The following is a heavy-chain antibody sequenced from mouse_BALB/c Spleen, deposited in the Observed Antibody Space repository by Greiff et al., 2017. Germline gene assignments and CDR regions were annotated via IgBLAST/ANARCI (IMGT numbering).Heavy chain of an antibody. CDR3: AASRGNYFYAMDY. Sequence: EVQLQQSGAELVKPGASVKLSCTASGFNIKDTYMHWVKQRPEQGLEWIGRIDPANGNTKYDPKFQGKATITADTSSNTAYLQLSSLTSEDTAVYYCAASRGNYFYAMDYWGQGTSVTVSS. D-gene: IGHD2-1*01. J-gene: IGHJ4*01. CDR1: GFNIKDTY. CDR2: IDPANGNT. V-gene: IGHV14-3*02.